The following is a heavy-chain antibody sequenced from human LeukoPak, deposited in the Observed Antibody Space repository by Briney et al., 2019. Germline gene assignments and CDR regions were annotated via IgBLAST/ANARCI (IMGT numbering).Heavy chain of an antibody. J-gene: IGHJ4*02. D-gene: IGHD3-22*01. CDR3: AKKGYYDGSGYYMYYFDH. Sequence: GGSLRLSCTASGFIFSTYCMHWVRQAPGKGLVWVSRINSVGSSTNYADSVKGRFTISRDNAKNMLYLQMNSLRAEDTAVYYCAKKGYYDGSGYYMYYFDHWGQGTLVTVSS. V-gene: IGHV3-74*01. CDR2: INSVGSST. CDR1: GFIFSTYC.